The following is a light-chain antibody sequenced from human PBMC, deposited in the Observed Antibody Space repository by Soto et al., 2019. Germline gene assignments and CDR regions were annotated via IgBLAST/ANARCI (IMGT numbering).Light chain of an antibody. CDR3: SSYAGSSNV. Sequence: QSAQTQQPSASESPGHSVAISCNGPSSAVAGYNYVSWYQQHPGNTQKLMIYQVNKRPSGVPDRFSGSKSGNTASLTVSGLQAEDEADYYCSSYAGSSNVFGTGTKATVL. CDR2: QVN. V-gene: IGLV2-8*01. J-gene: IGLJ1*01. CDR1: SSAVAGYNY.